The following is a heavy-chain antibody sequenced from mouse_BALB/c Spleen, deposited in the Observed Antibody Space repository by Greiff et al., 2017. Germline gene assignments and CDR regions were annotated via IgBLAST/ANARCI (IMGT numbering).Heavy chain of an antibody. J-gene: IGHJ4*01. Sequence: EVQLVESGAELVKPGASVKLSCTASGFNIKDTYMHWVKQRPEQGLEWIGRIDPANGNTKYDPKFQGKATITADTSSNTAYLQLSSLTSEDTAVYYCAREGGYGNYLYYAMDYWGQGTSVTVSS. CDR3: AREGGYGNYLYYAMDY. V-gene: IGHV14-3*02. CDR1: GFNIKDTY. CDR2: IDPANGNT. D-gene: IGHD2-1*01.